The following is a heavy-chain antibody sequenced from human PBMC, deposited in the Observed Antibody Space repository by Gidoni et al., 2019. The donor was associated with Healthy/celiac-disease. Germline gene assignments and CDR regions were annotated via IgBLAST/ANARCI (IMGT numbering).Heavy chain of an antibody. Sequence: QVQLVQSEAEVKKPGASVKVSCKASGYTVTSYYMHWVRQAPGQGLEWMGIINPSGGNTNYAQKFQDRVTMTRDTSTTTVYMELSSLRSEDTAVYYCASELEDGMDVWGQGTTVTVSS. V-gene: IGHV1-46*01. CDR1: GYTVTSYY. CDR3: ASELEDGMDV. J-gene: IGHJ6*02. CDR2: INPSGGNT.